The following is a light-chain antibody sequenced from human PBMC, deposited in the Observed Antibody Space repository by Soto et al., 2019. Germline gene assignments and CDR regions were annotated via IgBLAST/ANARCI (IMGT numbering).Light chain of an antibody. CDR3: AAWDDSLNAYV. V-gene: IGLV1-44*01. J-gene: IGLJ1*01. CDR1: RSNIGSRT. CDR2: TYD. Sequence: QSVLTRPPSASGTPGQRVTISCSGSRSNIGSRTVDWYQQLPGTAPKLLIYTYDQRPSGVPDRFSGSKSGTSASLAISGLQSEDEADYYCAAWDDSLNAYVFGTGTKLTVL.